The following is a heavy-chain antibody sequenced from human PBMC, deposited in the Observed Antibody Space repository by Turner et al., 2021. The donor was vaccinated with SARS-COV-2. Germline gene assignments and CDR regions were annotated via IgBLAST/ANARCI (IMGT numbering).Heavy chain of an antibody. CDR3: AKADRVMIVVVITLFDY. J-gene: IGHJ4*02. CDR1: GFTFSSYA. Sequence: EVQLLESGGGLVQPGGSLRLPCAASGFTFSSYAMVWVRQAPGKGLEWVSAISGSGGTTYYADSVKGRFTISRDNSKNTLFLQMNSLRAEDTAVYYCAKADRVMIVVVITLFDYWGQGTLVTVSS. V-gene: IGHV3-23*01. CDR2: ISGSGGTT. D-gene: IGHD3-22*01.